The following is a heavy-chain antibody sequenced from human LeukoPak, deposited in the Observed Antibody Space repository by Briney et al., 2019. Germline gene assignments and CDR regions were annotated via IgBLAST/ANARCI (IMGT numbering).Heavy chain of an antibody. Sequence: ASVKVSCKASGYTFTSYDINWVRQATGQGLEWMGWMNPNSGNTGYAQKFQGRVTMTRNTSISTAYMELSSLRSEDTAVYYCARVYSSSWKRLFHWFDPWGQGTLVTVSS. J-gene: IGHJ5*02. CDR3: ARVYSSSWKRLFHWFDP. D-gene: IGHD6-13*01. CDR1: GYTFTSYD. CDR2: MNPNSGNT. V-gene: IGHV1-8*01.